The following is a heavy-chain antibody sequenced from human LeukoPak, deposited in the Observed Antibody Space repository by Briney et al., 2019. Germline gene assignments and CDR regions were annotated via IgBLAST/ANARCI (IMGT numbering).Heavy chain of an antibody. V-gene: IGHV3-48*01. J-gene: IGHJ5*02. CDR3: ARDVGAADWFDP. CDR2: ISSGSTTI. CDR1: GFTFSSYS. Sequence: GGSLRLSCAASGFTFSSYSMNWVRQAPGKGQEWVSYISSGSTTIYYADSVKARFTISRDNAKNSLYLQMNSLRAEDTAVYYCARDVGAADWFDPWGQGTLVTVSS. D-gene: IGHD1-26*01.